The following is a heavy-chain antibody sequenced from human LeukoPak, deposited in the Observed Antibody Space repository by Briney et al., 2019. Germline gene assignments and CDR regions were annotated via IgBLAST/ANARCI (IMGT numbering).Heavy chain of an antibody. CDR2: INPNSGGT. CDR3: ARVRYNWNPVDY. D-gene: IGHD1-20*01. Sequence: ASVKVSCKASGYTFTGYYMHWVRQAPGQGLEWMGWINPNSGGTNYAQKFQGRVTMTRDTSISTAYMELSRLRSDDTAVYYCARVRYNWNPVDYWGQGTLATVSS. J-gene: IGHJ4*02. CDR1: GYTFTGYY. V-gene: IGHV1-2*02.